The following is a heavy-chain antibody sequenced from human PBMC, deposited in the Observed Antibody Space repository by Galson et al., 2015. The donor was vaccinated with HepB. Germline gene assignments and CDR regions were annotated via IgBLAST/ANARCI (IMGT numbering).Heavy chain of an antibody. CDR3: ARFTNSLVGVISTAWFDP. CDR2: IYHSGST. J-gene: IGHJ5*02. Sequence: ETLSLTCAVSGGSISSSNWWSWVRQPPGKGLEWIGEIYHSGSTNYNPSLKSRVTISVDKSKNQFSLKLSSVTAADTAVYYCARFTNSLVGVISTAWFDPWGQGTLVTVSS. CDR1: GGSISSSNW. D-gene: IGHD3-16*02. V-gene: IGHV4-4*02.